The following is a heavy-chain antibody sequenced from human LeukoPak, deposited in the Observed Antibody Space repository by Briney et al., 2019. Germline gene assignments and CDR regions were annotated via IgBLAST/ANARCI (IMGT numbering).Heavy chain of an antibody. CDR1: GYTLTELS. CDR2: FDPEDGET. D-gene: IGHD2-2*01. V-gene: IGHV1-24*01. CDR3: AIVSQLVPAAAIPGYYYYYGMDV. J-gene: IGHJ6*02. Sequence: ASVKVSCKVSGYTLTELSMHWVRQAPGKGLEWMGGFDPEDGETIYAQKFQGRVTMTEDTSTDTAYMELSSLRSEDTAVYCCAIVSQLVPAAAIPGYYYYYGMDVWGQGTTVTVSS.